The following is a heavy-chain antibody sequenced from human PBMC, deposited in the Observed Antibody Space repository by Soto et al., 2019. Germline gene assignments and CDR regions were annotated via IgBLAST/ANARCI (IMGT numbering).Heavy chain of an antibody. Sequence: QVQLQQWGAGLLKPSETLSLTCAVYGGSFSGYYWSWIRQPPGKGLEWIGEINHSGSTNYKPSLKSRFTISVDTSKNQFSLKLSSVTDADTAVYYCARGEQWMTKRGGYFDYWGQGTLVTVSS. CDR1: GGSFSGYY. CDR3: ARGEQWMTKRGGYFDY. CDR2: INHSGST. J-gene: IGHJ4*02. V-gene: IGHV4-34*01. D-gene: IGHD6-19*01.